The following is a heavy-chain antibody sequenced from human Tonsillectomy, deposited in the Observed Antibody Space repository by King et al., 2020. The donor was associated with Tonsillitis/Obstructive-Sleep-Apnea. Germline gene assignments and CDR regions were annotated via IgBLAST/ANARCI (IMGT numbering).Heavy chain of an antibody. D-gene: IGHD1-1*01. CDR1: GFSLSTSGAG. CDR2: IYWDDDM. V-gene: IGHV2-5*02. J-gene: IGHJ6*03. CDR3: AHAYRAGTTPSDYYYMDD. Sequence: TLKESGPTLVKPTQTLTLTCTFSGFSLSTSGAGVGWIRQPQGKALEWLALIYWDDDMRYSPSLKSRLTINKDTTKTQVDLTMTNMDPVDTATYYCAHAYRAGTTPSDYYYMDDWGKGTTVTVSS.